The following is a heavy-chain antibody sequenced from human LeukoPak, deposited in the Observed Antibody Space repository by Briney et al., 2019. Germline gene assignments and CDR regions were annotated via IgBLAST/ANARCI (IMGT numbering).Heavy chain of an antibody. Sequence: ASVKVSCKASGYTFTSYGISWVRQAPGQGLEWMGWISAYNGNTHYAQKLQGRVTMTTDTSTSTVYMELRSLRSDDTAVYYCARVVGLTGYSSNWYSGYYYYMDVWGKGTTVTVSS. V-gene: IGHV1-18*01. CDR1: GYTFTSYG. CDR2: ISAYNGNT. D-gene: IGHD6-13*01. CDR3: ARVVGLTGYSSNWYSGYYYYMDV. J-gene: IGHJ6*03.